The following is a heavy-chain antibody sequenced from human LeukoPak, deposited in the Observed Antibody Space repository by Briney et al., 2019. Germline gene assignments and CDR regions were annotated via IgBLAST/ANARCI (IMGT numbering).Heavy chain of an antibody. V-gene: IGHV3-30-3*01. CDR1: GFAFSSYA. D-gene: IGHD3-22*01. CDR2: ISYDGSNK. Sequence: GGSLRLSCAASGFAFSSYAMHWVRQAPGKGLEWVAVISYDGSNKYYADSVKGRFTISRDNSKNTLYLQMNSLKAEDTAVYYCARPVGYYSYFDYWGQGTLVTVSS. CDR3: ARPVGYYSYFDY. J-gene: IGHJ4*02.